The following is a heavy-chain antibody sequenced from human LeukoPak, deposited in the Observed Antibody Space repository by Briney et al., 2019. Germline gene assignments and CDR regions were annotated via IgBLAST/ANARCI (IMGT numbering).Heavy chain of an antibody. D-gene: IGHD1-26*01. Sequence: ASVKVSCKASGYTFTSYGISWVRQAPGQGLEWMGWISAYNGNTNYAQKLQGRVTMTTDTSTSTAYMELRSLRSDDTAVYYCARGTTISGSQSPYDAFDIWGQGTMVTVSS. J-gene: IGHJ3*02. V-gene: IGHV1-18*01. CDR2: ISAYNGNT. CDR1: GYTFTSYG. CDR3: ARGTTISGSQSPYDAFDI.